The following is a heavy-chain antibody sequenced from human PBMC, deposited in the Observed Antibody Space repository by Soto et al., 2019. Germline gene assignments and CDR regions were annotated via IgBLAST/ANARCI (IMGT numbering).Heavy chain of an antibody. CDR1: GGSISSDY. J-gene: IGHJ4*02. V-gene: IGHV4-59*13. CDR2: IYYSGST. D-gene: IGHD3-10*01. CDR3: VRDRGYYGSGSYYPPED. Sequence: QVQLQESGPGLVKPSETLSLTCIVSGGSISSDYWSWIRQPPGKGLEWIGYIYYSGSTKYNPSLESRVPISVDTSKNRFALNLTSVTAADTAVYYCVRDRGYYGSGSYYPPEDWGQGTLVIVSS.